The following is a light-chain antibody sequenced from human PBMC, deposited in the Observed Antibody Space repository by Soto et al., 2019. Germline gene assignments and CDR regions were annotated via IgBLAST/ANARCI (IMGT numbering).Light chain of an antibody. CDR1: QSVSTSY. CDR2: GAS. CDR3: QQDGSSPYT. Sequence: EIVLTQSPGTLSLSPGEIATLSCRASQSVSTSYLAWYQQKPGQAPRLLMYGASSRATGIPDRFSGGGSATDFTLTISRLEPVDFAVYYCQQDGSSPYTFGEGTKLEIK. V-gene: IGKV3-20*01. J-gene: IGKJ2*01.